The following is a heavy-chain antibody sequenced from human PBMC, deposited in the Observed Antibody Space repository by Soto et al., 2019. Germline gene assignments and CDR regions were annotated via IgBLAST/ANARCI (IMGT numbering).Heavy chain of an antibody. CDR3: ASSHYDFWSGYYSY. D-gene: IGHD3-3*01. CDR1: GGSISSGGFY. CDR2: FYDSGSA. V-gene: IGHV4-31*02. J-gene: IGHJ4*02. Sequence: QVQLQESGPGLVKPSETLSLTCIVSGGSISSGGFYWTWVRQHPGQGLEWIGFFYDSGSAYYNASLKNRLSISVDRSNNQFSLKLTSVTAADTAVYYCASSHYDFWSGYYSYWGQGTLVTVSS.